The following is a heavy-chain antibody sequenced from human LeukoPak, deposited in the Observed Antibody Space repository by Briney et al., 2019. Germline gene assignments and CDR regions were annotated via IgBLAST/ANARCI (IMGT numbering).Heavy chain of an antibody. CDR1: GYSISSGYY. J-gene: IGHJ6*02. CDR2: IYHSGST. Sequence: SETLSLTCTVSGYSISSGYYWGWIRQPPGKGLEWIGSIYHSGSTYYNPSLKSRVTISVDTSKNQFSLKLSSVTAADTAVYYCARDPLRFRKDLLWLGEPMDVWGQGTTVTVSS. CDR3: ARDPLRFRKDLLWLGEPMDV. D-gene: IGHD3-10*01. V-gene: IGHV4-38-2*02.